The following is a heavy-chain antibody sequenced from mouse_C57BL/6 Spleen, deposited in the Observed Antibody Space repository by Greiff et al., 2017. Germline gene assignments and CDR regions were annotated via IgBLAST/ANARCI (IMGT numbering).Heavy chain of an antibody. V-gene: IGHV7-3*01. Sequence: EVKLMESGGGLVQPGGSLSLSCAASGFTFTDYYMSWVRQPPGKALEWLGFIRNKANGYTTEYSASVKGRFTISRDNSQSILYLQMNALRAEDSATYYCARPNFYYGYDEGAMDYWGQGTSVTVSS. CDR2: IRNKANGYTT. CDR3: ARPNFYYGYDEGAMDY. D-gene: IGHD2-2*01. CDR1: GFTFTDYY. J-gene: IGHJ4*01.